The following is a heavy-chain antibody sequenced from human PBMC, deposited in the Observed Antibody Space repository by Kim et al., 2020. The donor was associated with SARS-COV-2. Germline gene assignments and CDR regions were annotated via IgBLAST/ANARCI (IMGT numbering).Heavy chain of an antibody. CDR1: GGSISSSSYY. CDR3: ARLDTTSTSIAAAGTDAFDI. V-gene: IGHV4-39*01. Sequence: SETLSLTCTVSGGSISSSSYYWGWIRQPPGNGLEWIGSIYYRGSTYYNPSLKSRVTISVDTSKNPFSLKLSSVTAADTAVYYCARLDTTSTSIAAAGTDAFDIWGQGTMVTVSS. J-gene: IGHJ3*02. D-gene: IGHD6-13*01. CDR2: IYYRGST.